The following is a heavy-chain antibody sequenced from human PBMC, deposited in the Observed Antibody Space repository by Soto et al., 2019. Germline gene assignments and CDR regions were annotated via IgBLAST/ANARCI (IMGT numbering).Heavy chain of an antibody. CDR1: GGSVSSNSYS. D-gene: IGHD3-22*01. Sequence: SETLSLTCTVSGGSVSSNSYSWGWIRQSPGKGLEWIGYIYYSGSTNYNPSLKSRVTISVDTSKNQFSLKLSSVTAADTAVYYCAREAADYYDSSGYEYFFDYWGQGALVTVSS. CDR2: IYYSGST. CDR3: AREAADYYDSSGYEYFFDY. J-gene: IGHJ4*02. V-gene: IGHV4-61*01.